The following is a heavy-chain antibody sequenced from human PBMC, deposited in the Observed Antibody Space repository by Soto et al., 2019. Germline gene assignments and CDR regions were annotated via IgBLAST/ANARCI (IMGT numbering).Heavy chain of an antibody. Sequence: EVHLVESGGGLVQPGGSLRLSCVASGFAFDAYWMHWVRQVPGEGPVWVSRIDYDGTTTTYADSVKGRFTISRDNATNTLYLQMNGLRAEDTGVYYCTRGPRPSSAGTGAYWGQGTLVTVSS. CDR3: TRGPRPSSAGTGAY. CDR2: IDYDGTTT. V-gene: IGHV3-74*01. CDR1: GFAFDAYW. D-gene: IGHD6-13*01. J-gene: IGHJ4*02.